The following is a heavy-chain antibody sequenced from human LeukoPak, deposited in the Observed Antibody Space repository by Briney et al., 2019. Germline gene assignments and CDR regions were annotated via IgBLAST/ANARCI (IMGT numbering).Heavy chain of an antibody. CDR2: ISGSGGST. CDR3: AKTDYYGSGPDY. CDR1: GFTFSSYA. V-gene: IGHV3-23*01. D-gene: IGHD3-10*01. J-gene: IGHJ4*02. Sequence: PGGSLRLSCAASGFTFSSYAMNWVRQAPGKGLEWVSAISGSGGSTYYADSVKGRFTISRDNSKNTLYLQMNCLRAEDTAVYYCAKTDYYGSGPDYWGQGTLVTVSS.